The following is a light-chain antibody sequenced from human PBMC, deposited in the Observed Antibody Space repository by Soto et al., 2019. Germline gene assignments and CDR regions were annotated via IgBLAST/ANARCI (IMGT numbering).Light chain of an antibody. CDR2: AAS. CDR1: QSVSSD. V-gene: IGKV3-15*01. J-gene: IGKJ2*01. Sequence: EVVMTQSPATLSVSPGERATLSCRASQSVSSDLAWYQQKPGQAPRLLIYAASTRATGIPTRFSGSGSGTEFTLTISNLQSEDFAVYYCQQYNNWRMYTFGQGTKLEIK. CDR3: QQYNNWRMYT.